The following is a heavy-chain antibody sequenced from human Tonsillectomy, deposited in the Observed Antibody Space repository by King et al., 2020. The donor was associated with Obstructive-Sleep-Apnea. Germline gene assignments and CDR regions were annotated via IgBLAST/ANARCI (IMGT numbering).Heavy chain of an antibody. V-gene: IGHV2-5*02. CDR3: AHRPVTCYFDY. CDR1: GFSLSTTGVG. J-gene: IGHJ4*02. Sequence: TLKESGPTLVKPTQTLTLTCTFSGFSLSTTGVGVGWIRQPPGKALEWLALIYWDDDMRYSPSLKSRLTITKDTSKNQVVLTMTTMDPVDTATYYCAHRPVTCYFDYWGQGTLVTVSS. CDR2: IYWDDDM. D-gene: IGHD4-17*01.